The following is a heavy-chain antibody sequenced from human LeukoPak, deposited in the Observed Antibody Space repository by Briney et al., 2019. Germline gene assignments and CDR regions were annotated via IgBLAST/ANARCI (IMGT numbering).Heavy chain of an antibody. CDR2: INTNTGNP. CDR3: ARDAALNYCDSMDL. D-gene: IGHD3-22*01. V-gene: IGHV7-4-1*02. J-gene: IGHJ6*02. Sequence: ASVTVSCKASGYTFTSYAMNWVRQAPGQGLEWMGWINTNTGNPTYAQGFTGRFVFSLDASVSTAYLQISSLKAEDTAVYYCARDAALNYCDSMDLWGQGTTVTVSS. CDR1: GYTFTSYA.